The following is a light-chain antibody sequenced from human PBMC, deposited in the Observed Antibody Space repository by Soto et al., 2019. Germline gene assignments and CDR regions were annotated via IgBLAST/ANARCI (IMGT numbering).Light chain of an antibody. J-gene: IGLJ1*01. CDR1: SSDVGGYNY. Sequence: QSVLTQPASVSGSPGQSITISCTGASSDVGGYNYVSWYQQHPGKAPKLMIYDVSNRPSGVSNRFSGSKSGNTASLTISGLQAEDEADYYCSSYTSSSLGVFGTGTKDTVL. V-gene: IGLV2-14*01. CDR2: DVS. CDR3: SSYTSSSLGV.